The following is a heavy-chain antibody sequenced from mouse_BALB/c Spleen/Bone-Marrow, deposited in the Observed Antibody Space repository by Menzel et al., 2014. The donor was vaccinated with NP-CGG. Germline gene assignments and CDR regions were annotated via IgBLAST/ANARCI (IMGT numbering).Heavy chain of an antibody. J-gene: IGHJ4*01. CDR3: ARFPMDY. V-gene: IGHV7-3*02. CDR2: IRNKAYGYTT. Sequence: EVMLVESGGGLVQPGGSLRLSCTTSGFTFTDCYMSWVRQPPGKALEWLAFIRNKAYGYTTEYSASVRGRFTISRDNSQSILYLQMNTLRAEDSATYYCARFPMDYWGQGTSVTVSS. CDR1: GFTFTDCY.